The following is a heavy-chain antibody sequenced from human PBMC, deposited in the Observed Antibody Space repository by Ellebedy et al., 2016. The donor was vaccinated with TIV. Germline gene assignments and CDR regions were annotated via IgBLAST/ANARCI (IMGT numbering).Heavy chain of an antibody. D-gene: IGHD2-21*02. J-gene: IGHJ3*02. CDR2: GHRSGNN. V-gene: IGHV4-59*01. CDR3: ARMVPATGDAFDI. Sequence: MPSETLSLTCTVSGASIRDYYRAWIRQPLGKGPEWGAYGHRSGNNHYSPSLKNRVTISVDTSKSQFSLTVNSVTAADTAVYYCARMVPATGDAFDIWGQGTMVTVS. CDR1: GASIRDYY.